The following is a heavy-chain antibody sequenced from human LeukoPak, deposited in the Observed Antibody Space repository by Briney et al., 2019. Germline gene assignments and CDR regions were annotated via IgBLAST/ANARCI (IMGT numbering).Heavy chain of an antibody. V-gene: IGHV3-23*01. J-gene: IGHJ4*02. CDR2: ISGSGGST. D-gene: IGHD3-22*01. Sequence: PGGSLRLSCAASGFTFSSYAMSWVRQAPGKVLEWVSAISGSGGSTYYADSVKGRFTISRDNSKNTLYLQMNSLRAEDTAVYYCAKDRVSGVVVILDYWGQGTLVTVSS. CDR1: GFTFSSYA. CDR3: AKDRVSGVVVILDY.